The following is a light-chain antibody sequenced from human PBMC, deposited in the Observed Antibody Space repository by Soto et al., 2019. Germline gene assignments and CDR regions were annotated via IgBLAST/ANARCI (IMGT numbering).Light chain of an antibody. Sequence: DIQMTQSRSSLSASVGDSVTITCRASQSINIYLSWYQQKPGKAPKLLINVASTLQGGVPSRFSGSGSGTEFTLAISSLQPEDSATYYCQQSFSTPQTFGGGTKVDIK. CDR3: QQSFSTPQT. CDR2: VAS. CDR1: QSINIY. J-gene: IGKJ4*01. V-gene: IGKV1-39*01.